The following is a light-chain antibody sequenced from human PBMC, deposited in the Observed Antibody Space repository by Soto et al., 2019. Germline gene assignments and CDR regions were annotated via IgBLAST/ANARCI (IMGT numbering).Light chain of an antibody. Sequence: EIVLTQSPGTLSFAPGERGTLSCRASQSVSSSYLAWYQQKPGQAPRLLIYGASSRATGIPDRFSGSGSGTDLTLTISRLEPEDFAVYYCQQYGSTFSFTFGGGTKVEIK. J-gene: IGKJ4*01. CDR2: GAS. CDR1: QSVSSSY. V-gene: IGKV3-20*01. CDR3: QQYGSTFSFT.